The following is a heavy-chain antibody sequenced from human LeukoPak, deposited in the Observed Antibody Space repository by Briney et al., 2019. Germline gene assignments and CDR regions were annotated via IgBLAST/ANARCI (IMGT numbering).Heavy chain of an antibody. D-gene: IGHD5-24*01. CDR2: IKSKTDGGTT. CDR1: GFTFTNAW. Sequence: GGSLRLSRAASGFTFTNAWMSWVRQAPGNGLEWVGRIKSKTDGGTTDYAAPVKGRFTISRDDSKNTLFLQMNRLNTEHPAVYSCTTRARGRDGYKSHFDNWGLGTLVTVSS. J-gene: IGHJ4*02. CDR3: TTRARGRDGYKSHFDN. V-gene: IGHV3-15*01.